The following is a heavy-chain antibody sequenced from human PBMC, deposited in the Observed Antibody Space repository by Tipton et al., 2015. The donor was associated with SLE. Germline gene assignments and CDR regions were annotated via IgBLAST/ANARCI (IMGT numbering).Heavy chain of an antibody. Sequence: TLSLTCTVSGGSIIGYYWSWIRQPAGKGPEWIGRIYTGGRTIHNPSLNSRVTMSLDTSKSQFSLKLTSVTAADTAVYYCAGDWGGEALDFWGQGTLVTVSS. CDR1: GGSIIGYY. J-gene: IGHJ4*02. D-gene: IGHD2-21*01. CDR3: AGDWGGEALDF. CDR2: IYTGGRT. V-gene: IGHV4-4*07.